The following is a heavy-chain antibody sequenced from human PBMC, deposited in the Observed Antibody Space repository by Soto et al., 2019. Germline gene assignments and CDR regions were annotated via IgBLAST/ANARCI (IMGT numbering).Heavy chain of an antibody. D-gene: IGHD6-19*01. CDR3: AHRPSGWYLFDY. Sequence: GGSLRLSCAASGFSFSRHAMNRVRQAPGKGLEWVSGISGSGGTTYYADSVKGRVTISRDNSKNTLCLQMNSLRAEDTATYYCAHRPSGWYLFDYWGQGTLVTVSS. V-gene: IGHV3-23*01. J-gene: IGHJ4*02. CDR2: ISGSGGTT. CDR1: GFSFSRHA.